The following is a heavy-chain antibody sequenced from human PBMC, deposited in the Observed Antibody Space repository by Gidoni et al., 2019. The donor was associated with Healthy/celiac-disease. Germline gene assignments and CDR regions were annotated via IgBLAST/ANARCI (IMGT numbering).Heavy chain of an antibody. V-gene: IGHV2-26*01. CDR2: IFSNDEK. CDR3: ARIRGVGAIRYYYGMDV. CDR1: GFSLSTAIMG. D-gene: IGHD1-26*01. J-gene: IGHJ6*02. Sequence: QVTLKESGPVLVKPTETLTLTCTVSGFSLSTAIMGVGWIRQPPGKALEWLAHIFSNDEKSYSTSLKSRLTISKDTSKSQVVLTMTNMDPVDTATYYCARIRGVGAIRYYYGMDVWGQGTTVTVSS.